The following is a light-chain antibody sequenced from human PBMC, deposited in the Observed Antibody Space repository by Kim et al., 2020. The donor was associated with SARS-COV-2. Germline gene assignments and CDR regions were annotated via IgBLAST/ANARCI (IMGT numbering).Light chain of an antibody. J-gene: IGLJ2*01. CDR3: SSYTTSSTPV. Sequence: QSALTQPRSVSGSPGQSVTISCIGTSSDVGGFNHVSWYQQHPGKAPKLMIYDVSNRSSGVSNRFSGSKSGNTTSLTISGLQAEDEADYYCSSYTTSSTPVFGGGTQLTVL. V-gene: IGLV2-14*03. CDR1: SSDVGGFNH. CDR2: DVS.